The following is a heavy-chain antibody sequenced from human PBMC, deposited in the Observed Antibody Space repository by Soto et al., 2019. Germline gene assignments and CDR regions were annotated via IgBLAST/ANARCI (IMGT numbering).Heavy chain of an antibody. CDR1: GFTFSSYD. Sequence: GGSLRLSCAASGFTFSSYDMHWVRQATGKGLEWVSAIGTAGDTYYPGSVKGRFTISRENAKNSLYLQMNSLRAGDTAVYYCARRGLRSQFDYWGQGTLVTVSS. CDR3: ARRGLRSQFDY. D-gene: IGHD4-17*01. V-gene: IGHV3-13*01. J-gene: IGHJ4*02. CDR2: IGTAGDT.